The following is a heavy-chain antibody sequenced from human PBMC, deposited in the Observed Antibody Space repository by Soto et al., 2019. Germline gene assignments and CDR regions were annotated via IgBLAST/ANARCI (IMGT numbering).Heavy chain of an antibody. CDR3: ASSTVTTSSAWFDP. CDR1: GGSISSGGYC. Sequence: SETLSLTCTVSGGSISSGGYCWSWIRQHPGKGLEWIGYIYYSGSTYYNPSLKSRVTISVDTSKNQFSLKLSSVTAADTAVYYCASSTVTTSSAWFDPWGQGTLVTVSS. CDR2: IYYSGST. D-gene: IGHD4-17*01. V-gene: IGHV4-31*03. J-gene: IGHJ5*02.